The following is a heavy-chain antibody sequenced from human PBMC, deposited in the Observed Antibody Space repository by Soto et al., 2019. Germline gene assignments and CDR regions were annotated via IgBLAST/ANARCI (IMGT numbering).Heavy chain of an antibody. D-gene: IGHD2-15*01. CDR3: AKGIGSGGSCLQG. J-gene: IGHJ4*02. Sequence: QVQLVESGGGVVQPGRSLRLSCAASGFTFSSYGMHWVRQAPGKGLEWVAVISYDGSNKYYADSVKGRFTISRDNSKNTLYLQMNSLRAEDTAVYYCAKGIGSGGSCLQGWGEGTLVTVSS. CDR1: GFTFSSYG. CDR2: ISYDGSNK. V-gene: IGHV3-30*18.